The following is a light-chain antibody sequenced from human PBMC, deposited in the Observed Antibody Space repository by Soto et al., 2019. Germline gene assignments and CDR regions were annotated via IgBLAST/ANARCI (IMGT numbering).Light chain of an antibody. CDR2: KAS. Sequence: DIQMTQSPSTLSASVGDRVTITCRASQSISSWLAWYQQKPGKAPKLLIYKASSLESGVPSRFSGCGSGTEFTLTISSLQPDDFATYYCQQYNSYSLTFGGGTKVDIK. CDR1: QSISSW. J-gene: IGKJ4*01. V-gene: IGKV1-5*03. CDR3: QQYNSYSLT.